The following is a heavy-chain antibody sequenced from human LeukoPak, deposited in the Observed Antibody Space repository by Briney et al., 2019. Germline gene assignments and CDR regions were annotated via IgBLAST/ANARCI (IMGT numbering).Heavy chain of an antibody. J-gene: IGHJ5*02. CDR3: ARLPDYSNYVDWFDP. CDR1: GGSISSYY. CDR2: IYYSGST. V-gene: IGHV4-59*08. Sequence: SETLSLSCTVSGGSISSYYWSWIRQPPGKGLEWIGYIYYSGSTNYNPSLKSRVTISVDTSKNQFSLKLSSVTAADTAVYYCARLPDYSNYVDWFDPWGQGTLVTVSS. D-gene: IGHD4-11*01.